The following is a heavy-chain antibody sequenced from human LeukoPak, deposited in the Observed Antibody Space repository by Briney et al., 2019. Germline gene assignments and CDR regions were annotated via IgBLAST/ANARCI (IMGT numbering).Heavy chain of an antibody. J-gene: IGHJ4*02. CDR3: ARGGLSIMGY. CDR1: GITFSSYS. Sequence: GGSLRLSCGASGITFSSYSMNWVRQAPGKGLEWVSYISSSGSTKYYADSVKGRFAISRDNARNSLYLQMNSLRAEDTAVYFCARGGLSIMGYWGQGTLVTVSS. V-gene: IGHV3-48*01. D-gene: IGHD2/OR15-2a*01. CDR2: ISSSGSTK.